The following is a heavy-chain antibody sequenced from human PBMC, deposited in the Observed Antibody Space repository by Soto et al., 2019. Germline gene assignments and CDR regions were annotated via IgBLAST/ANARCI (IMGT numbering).Heavy chain of an antibody. CDR2: IYYSGAT. J-gene: IGHJ4*02. Sequence: SETLSLTCLVSGGSISSSTYYWGWIRQPPGKGLEWIGSIYYSGATYYNPSLRSRITISMDRSKNHFSLKLTSVTAADTAIYYCAPVGIGTTIVDFWGQGTLVTVSS. V-gene: IGHV4-39*02. CDR1: GGSISSSTYY. CDR3: APVGIGTTIVDF. D-gene: IGHD5-12*01.